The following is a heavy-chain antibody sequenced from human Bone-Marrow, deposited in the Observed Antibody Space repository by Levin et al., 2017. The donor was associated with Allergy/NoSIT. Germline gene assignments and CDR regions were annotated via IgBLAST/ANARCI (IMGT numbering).Heavy chain of an antibody. D-gene: IGHD6-13*01. V-gene: IGHV4-59*01. Sequence: SETLSLTCTVSGGSISTYYWSWIRQPPGKGLEWIGYIYYSGSTNYNPSLKSRVTISVDTSKNQFSLKLSSVTAADTAVYYCARAKTAAGYYYYYYYMDVWGKGTTVTVSS. CDR1: GGSISTYY. J-gene: IGHJ6*03. CDR3: ARAKTAAGYYYYYYYMDV. CDR2: IYYSGST.